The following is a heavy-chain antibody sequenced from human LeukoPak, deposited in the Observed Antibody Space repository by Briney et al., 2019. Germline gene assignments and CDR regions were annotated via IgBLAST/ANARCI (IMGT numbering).Heavy chain of an antibody. CDR3: ARLVSGAVAGDF. CDR2: VDASDSYT. D-gene: IGHD6-19*01. CDR1: GYSFTSYW. Sequence: GESLKTSCKTSGYSFTSYWITWVRQMPGKGLEWVGRVDASDSYTNYSPSFQGHVTISTDRSISTSYLQWSGLRASDTAIYYCARLVSGAVAGDFWGQGTLVTV. J-gene: IGHJ4*02. V-gene: IGHV5-10-1*01.